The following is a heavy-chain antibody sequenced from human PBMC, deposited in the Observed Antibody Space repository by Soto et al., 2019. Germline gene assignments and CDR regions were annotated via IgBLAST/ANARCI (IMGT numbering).Heavy chain of an antibody. CDR1: GGSISSYY. Sequence: SETLSLTCTVSGGSISSYYWSWVRQPPGKGLEWIGYIYYSGSTNYNPSLKNRVTISVDTSKNQFSLKLSSVTAADTAVYYCARDPHSSSWLGNWFDPWGQGTLVTVSS. J-gene: IGHJ5*02. V-gene: IGHV4-59*01. CDR3: ARDPHSSSWLGNWFDP. D-gene: IGHD6-13*01. CDR2: IYYSGST.